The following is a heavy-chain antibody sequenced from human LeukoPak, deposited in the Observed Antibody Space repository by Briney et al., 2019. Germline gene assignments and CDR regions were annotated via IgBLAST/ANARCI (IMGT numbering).Heavy chain of an antibody. J-gene: IGHJ4*02. CDR1: GGSFSGYY. V-gene: IGHV4-34*01. D-gene: IGHD3-10*01. CDR2: INHSGST. CDR3: ARHWLDSGTPDRFDY. Sequence: SETLSLTCAVYGGSFSGYYWSWIRQPPGKGLEWIGEINHSGSTNYNPSLKSRVTISVDTSKNQFSLKLSSVTAADTAVYYCARHWLDSGTPDRFDYWGQGTLVTVSS.